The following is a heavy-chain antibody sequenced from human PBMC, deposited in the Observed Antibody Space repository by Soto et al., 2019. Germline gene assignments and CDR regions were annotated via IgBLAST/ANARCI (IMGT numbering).Heavy chain of an antibody. D-gene: IGHD4-17*01. CDR3: ARSQSGDYEGCGY. J-gene: IGHJ4*02. CDR1: GYTFTNYG. CDR2: ISASNGNT. Sequence: QVQLVQSGAEVKKPGASGKVSCKASGYTFTNYGINWGRQAPGQGLEWMGWISASNGNTNYAQRVQGRVTMTTDTSTSTAYMELRSLRSDDTAVYYCARSQSGDYEGCGYWGQGTLVTVSS. V-gene: IGHV1-18*01.